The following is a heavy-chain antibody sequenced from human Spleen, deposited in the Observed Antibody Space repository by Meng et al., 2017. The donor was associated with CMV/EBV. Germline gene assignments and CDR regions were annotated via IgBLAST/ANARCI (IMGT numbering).Heavy chain of an antibody. J-gene: IGHJ5*02. V-gene: IGHV1-18*01. D-gene: IGHD2-2*01. CDR1: GYTFTSYG. CDR3: ARDPRPDCSSTSCYITKGWFDP. Sequence: ASVKVSCKASGYTFTSYGISWVRQAPGQGLEWMGWISAYNGNTNYAQKLQGRVTMTTDTSTSTAYMELRSLRSDDTAVYYCARDPRPDCSSTSCYITKGWFDPWGQGTLVTSPQ. CDR2: ISAYNGNT.